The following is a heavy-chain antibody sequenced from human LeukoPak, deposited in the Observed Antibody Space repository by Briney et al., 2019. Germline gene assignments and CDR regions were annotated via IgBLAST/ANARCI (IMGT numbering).Heavy chain of an antibody. CDR1: GYTFTDYY. CDR3: ARADMSSGYTPNDY. D-gene: IGHD3-22*01. J-gene: IGHJ4*02. Sequence: VASVKVSCKASGYTFTDYYLHWVRQAPGQGLEWMGWINPNSGGTSYAQNFQGRVTMTRDTSISTAYMDLSRLRSDDTAVYYCARADMSSGYTPNDYWGQGTLVTVSS. CDR2: INPNSGGT. V-gene: IGHV1-2*02.